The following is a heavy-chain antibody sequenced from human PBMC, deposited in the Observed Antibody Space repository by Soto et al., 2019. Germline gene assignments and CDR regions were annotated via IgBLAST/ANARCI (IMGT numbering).Heavy chain of an antibody. CDR3: AREVYCSSTSCYAFDI. V-gene: IGHV3-7*01. D-gene: IGHD2-2*01. CDR1: GFTFSSYW. J-gene: IGHJ3*02. CDR2: IKQDGSEK. Sequence: GESLKISCAASGFTFSSYWMSWVRQAPGKGLEWVANIKQDGSEKYYVDSVKGRFTISRDNAKNSLYLQMNSLRAEDTAVYYCAREVYCSSTSCYAFDIWGQGTMVTVSS.